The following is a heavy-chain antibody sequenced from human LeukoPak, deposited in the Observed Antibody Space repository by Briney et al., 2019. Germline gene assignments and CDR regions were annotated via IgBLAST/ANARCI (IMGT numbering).Heavy chain of an antibody. D-gene: IGHD6-6*01. CDR3: ARDPSSSSPFDY. CDR1: GYTFTGYY. J-gene: IGHJ4*02. CDR2: INPNSGGT. V-gene: IGHV1-2*02. Sequence: GASVKVSCKASGYTFTGYYMHWVRQAPGQGLEWMGWINPNSGGTNYAQKFQGRVTMTRDTSVSTAYMVLSRLRSDDTAVFYCARDPSSSSPFDYWGQGTLVTVSS.